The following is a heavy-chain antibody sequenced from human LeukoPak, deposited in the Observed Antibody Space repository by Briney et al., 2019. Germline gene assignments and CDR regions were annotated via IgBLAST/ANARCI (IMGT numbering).Heavy chain of an antibody. D-gene: IGHD6-13*01. V-gene: IGHV3-33*01. Sequence: GGSLRLSCAASGFTFSSYGMHWVRQAPGKGLEWVAVIWYDGSNKYYADSVKGRFTISRDNSKNTLYLQMNGLRAEDTAVYYCARVGYSTVHVDYWGQGTLVTVSS. J-gene: IGHJ4*02. CDR2: IWYDGSNK. CDR3: ARVGYSTVHVDY. CDR1: GFTFSSYG.